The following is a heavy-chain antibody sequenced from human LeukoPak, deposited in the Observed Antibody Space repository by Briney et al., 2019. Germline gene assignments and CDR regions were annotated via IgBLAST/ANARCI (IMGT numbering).Heavy chain of an antibody. V-gene: IGHV3-11*04. J-gene: IGHJ2*01. D-gene: IGHD2-2*02. CDR3: ARAPPDWECSNSICYTWYFDL. CDR1: GFMFSDYY. CDR2: ISPSGSTI. Sequence: GGSLRLSCAASGFMFSDYYMSWIRQAPGKGLEWVSYISPSGSTIFYADSAKGRFTISRDNAKNSLFLQMNNLGVEDTAVYYCARAPPDWECSNSICYTWYFDLWGRGTLVTVSS.